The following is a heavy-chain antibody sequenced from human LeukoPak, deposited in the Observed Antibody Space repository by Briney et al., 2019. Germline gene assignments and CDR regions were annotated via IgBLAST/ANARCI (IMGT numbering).Heavy chain of an antibody. V-gene: IGHV3-23*01. J-gene: IGHJ3*02. Sequence: GGSLRLSCAASGFTFSSYAMSWVRQAPGKGLEWVSAISGSGGSTYYADSVKGRFTISRGNSKNTLYLQMNSLRAEDTAVYYCAKDMYYYDSSGYRDDAFDIWGQGTMVTVSS. D-gene: IGHD3-22*01. CDR3: AKDMYYYDSSGYRDDAFDI. CDR1: GFTFSSYA. CDR2: ISGSGGST.